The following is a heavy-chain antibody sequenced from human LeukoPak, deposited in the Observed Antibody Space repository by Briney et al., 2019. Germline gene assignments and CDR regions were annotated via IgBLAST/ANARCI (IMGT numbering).Heavy chain of an antibody. CDR2: ISYSGST. D-gene: IGHD6-6*01. J-gene: IGHJ4*02. Sequence: SETLSLTCTVSGGSISSSNFYWGWIRQPPGKGLEWIGTISYSGSTFYNPSLKSRVTMSVDTSKNQFSLRLSSVTARDTAVYYCARHGDSSSYYFDYWGQGTLVTVSS. CDR3: ARHGDSSSYYFDY. CDR1: GGSISSSNFY. V-gene: IGHV4-39*01.